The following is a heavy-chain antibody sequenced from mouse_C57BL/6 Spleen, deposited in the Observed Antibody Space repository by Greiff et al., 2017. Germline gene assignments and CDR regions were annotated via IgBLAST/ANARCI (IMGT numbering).Heavy chain of an antibody. D-gene: IGHD2-3*01. Sequence: ESGPGLVKPSQSLSLTCSVTGYSITSGYYWNWIRQFPGNKLEWMGYISYDGSNNYNPSLKNRISITRDTSKNQFFLKLNSVTTEDTATYYCAKRGTFYDGYYAFAYWGQGTLVTVSA. CDR3: AKRGTFYDGYYAFAY. V-gene: IGHV3-6*01. CDR2: ISYDGSN. CDR1: GYSITSGYY. J-gene: IGHJ3*01.